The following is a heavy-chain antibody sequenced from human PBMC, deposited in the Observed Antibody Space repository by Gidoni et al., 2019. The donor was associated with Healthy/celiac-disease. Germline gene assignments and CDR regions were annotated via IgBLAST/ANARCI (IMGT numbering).Heavy chain of an antibody. J-gene: IGHJ5*02. D-gene: IGHD3-3*01. CDR1: GYTFTSYD. CDR2: MNPNSGNT. Sequence: QVQLVQSGAEVKKPGASVQVSCKASGYTFTSYDLHWVRQATGQGLEWMGWMNPNSGNTGYAQKFQGRVTMTRNTSISTAYMELSSLRSEDTAVYYCARGRQYDFWSGYHDNWFDPWGQGTLVTVSS. CDR3: ARGRQYDFWSGYHDNWFDP. V-gene: IGHV1-8*01.